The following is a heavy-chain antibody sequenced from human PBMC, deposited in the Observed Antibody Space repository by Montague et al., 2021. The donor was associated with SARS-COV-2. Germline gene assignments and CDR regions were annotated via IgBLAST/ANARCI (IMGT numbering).Heavy chain of an antibody. CDR2: VYYNGNT. CDR3: ARRGASGSRGSQNFCPY. J-gene: IGHJ4*02. Sequence: SETLSLTCTVSGGSLSNDGYYWAWIRQPPGKGLVWLGSVYYNGNTYYNPALNSRVATSADPSKNHFSLELTSVTAADTAIYYCARRGASGSRGSQNFCPYWGQGALVIVSS. CDR1: GGSLSNDGYY. V-gene: IGHV4-39*01. D-gene: IGHD3-10*01.